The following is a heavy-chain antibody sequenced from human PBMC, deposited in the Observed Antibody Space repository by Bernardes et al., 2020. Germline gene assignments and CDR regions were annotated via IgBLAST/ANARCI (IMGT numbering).Heavy chain of an antibody. J-gene: IGHJ6*03. CDR2: IYYSGST. D-gene: IGHD5-18*01. V-gene: IGHV4-59*01. Sequence: SQTLSPTCTVSGGSIRSYYWSWIRQPPGQGLEWIGYIYYSGSTNYNPSLKSRVTISVDTSKNQFSLKLSSVTAADTAVYYCARAPERSYGYVFVYSSYYYMDVWGKGTTVTVSS. CDR3: ARAPERSYGYVFVYSSYYYMDV. CDR1: GGSIRSYY.